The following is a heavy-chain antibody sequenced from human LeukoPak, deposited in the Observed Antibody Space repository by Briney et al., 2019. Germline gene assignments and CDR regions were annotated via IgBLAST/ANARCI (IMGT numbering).Heavy chain of an antibody. CDR3: ASHPRGYGDYEGSFDY. V-gene: IGHV1-69*13. D-gene: IGHD4-17*01. J-gene: IGHJ4*02. CDR2: IIPIFGTA. Sequence: SVKVSCKASGGTFSSYAISWVRQAPGQGLEWMGGIIPIFGTANYAQKFQGRVTITADESTSTAYMELSSLRSEDTAVYYCASHPRGYGDYEGSFDYWGQGTLVTVSS. CDR1: GGTFSSYA.